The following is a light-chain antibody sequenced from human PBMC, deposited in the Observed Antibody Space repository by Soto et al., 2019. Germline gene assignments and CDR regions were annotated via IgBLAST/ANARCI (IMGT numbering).Light chain of an antibody. V-gene: IGKV3-20*01. CDR2: HAS. CDR1: QSLTSSY. Sequence: EIVLTQSPGTLSLSPGERATLSCRASQSLTSSYLAWYQQKPGQAPRLLIFHASSRATGIPDRFSGSGSGTDFTLTISRLEPEDFAVYYCQQYASSPQTFGQGTKVDIK. CDR3: QQYASSPQT. J-gene: IGKJ1*01.